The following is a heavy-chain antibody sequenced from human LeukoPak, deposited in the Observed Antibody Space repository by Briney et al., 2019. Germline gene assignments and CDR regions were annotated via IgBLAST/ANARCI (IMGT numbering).Heavy chain of an antibody. CDR2: IYYSGST. Sequence: PSETLSLTCTVSGGSISSGGYYWSWIRQHPGKGLEWIGYIYYSGSTYYNPSLKSRVTISVDTSKDQFSLKLSSVTAADTAVYYCARVTTVTTLDYWGQGTLVTISS. CDR3: ARVTTVTTLDY. D-gene: IGHD4-17*01. J-gene: IGHJ4*02. V-gene: IGHV4-31*03. CDR1: GGSISSGGYY.